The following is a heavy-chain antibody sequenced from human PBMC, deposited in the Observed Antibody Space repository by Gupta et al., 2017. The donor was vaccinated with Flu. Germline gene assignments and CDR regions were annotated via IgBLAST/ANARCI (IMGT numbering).Heavy chain of an antibody. CDR2: ISSTTDLK. CDR1: GFTFSSYE. CDR3: ARDRGAYFDY. D-gene: IGHD1-26*01. V-gene: IGHV3-48*03. J-gene: IGHJ4*02. Sequence: EVQLVESGGGLVQPGGSLRLSCAASGFTFSSYEMNWVRQAPGKGLEWVSYISSTTDLKYHADSVKGRFTIARDNGQNSLYLQMNSLRAEDTAVYYCARDRGAYFDYWGQGTLVTVSS.